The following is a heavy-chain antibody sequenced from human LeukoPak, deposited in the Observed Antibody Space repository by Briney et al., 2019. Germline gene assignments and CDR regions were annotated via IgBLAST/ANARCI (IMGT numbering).Heavy chain of an antibody. D-gene: IGHD5-18*01. CDR1: GFTFSSYG. V-gene: IGHV3-30*03. CDR3: ASSHTAMVNY. Sequence: SGGSLRLSCAASGFTFSSYGMHWVRKAPAKGLERVAVISYDGSNKYYADSVKGRFTISRDNSKNTLYLQMNSLRAADTDVYYCASSHTAMVNYWGQGTLVTVSS. CDR2: ISYDGSNK. J-gene: IGHJ4*02.